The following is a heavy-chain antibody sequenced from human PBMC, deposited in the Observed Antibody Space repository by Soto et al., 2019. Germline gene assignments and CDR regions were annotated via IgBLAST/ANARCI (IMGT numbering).Heavy chain of an antibody. V-gene: IGHV4-61*01. CDR1: GGSVSSGSYY. CDR3: ARDPNYYDSSGYYDN. D-gene: IGHD3-22*01. J-gene: IGHJ4*02. Sequence: QVQLQESGPGLVKPSETLSLTCTVSGGSVSSGSYYWSWIRQPPGKGLEWIGYIYYSGSTNYNPSLKSRVTISVDTSKNQFSLKLSSVTAADTAVYYCARDPNYYDSSGYYDNWGQGTLVTVSS. CDR2: IYYSGST.